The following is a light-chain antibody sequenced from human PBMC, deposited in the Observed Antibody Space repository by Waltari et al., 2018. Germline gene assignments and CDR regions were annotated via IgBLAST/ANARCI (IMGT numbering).Light chain of an antibody. CDR2: RSD. V-gene: IGLV1-44*01. J-gene: IGLJ3*02. CDR3: AAWDDSLNGHWV. Sequence: QSVLTQPPPASGTHGQRVTISCSGSTPNIGSHLLNWSQQLPGKAPKLLTDRSDQRPSGVPDRFSGSKSGTSASLAISGLQSEDEADYYCAAWDDSLNGHWVFGGGTKVTVL. CDR1: TPNIGSHL.